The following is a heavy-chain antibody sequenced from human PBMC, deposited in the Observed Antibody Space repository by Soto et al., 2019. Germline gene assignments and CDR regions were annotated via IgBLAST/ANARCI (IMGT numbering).Heavy chain of an antibody. V-gene: IGHV3-23*01. CDR2: VRGSGDVS. J-gene: IGHJ6*03. D-gene: IGHD2-21*02. Sequence: AACGVSFCNYAVGGVFKKTGRGLEWVSSVRGSGDVSYYVDSVKGRFTTSRDNSRNALSLQLVSLRAEDTAVYYCAKHNGVTSAYYMDVWGKGTTVTVSS. CDR1: GVSFCNYA. CDR3: AKHNGVTSAYYMDV.